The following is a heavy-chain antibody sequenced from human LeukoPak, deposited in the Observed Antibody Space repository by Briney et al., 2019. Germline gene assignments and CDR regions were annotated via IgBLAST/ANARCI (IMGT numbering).Heavy chain of an antibody. CDR2: IQKDGSQK. D-gene: IGHD2-21*01. J-gene: IGHJ4*02. CDR1: EFTFSNYW. V-gene: IGHV3-7*01. CDR3: ATVAGYFDY. Sequence: GRSLRLSCAASEFTFSNYWMSWVRQAPGKELEWVASIQKDGSQKYYLESVKGRFTISRDNTKNSLYLHMSSLRADDTAVYFCATVAGYFDYWGQGTLVTVSS.